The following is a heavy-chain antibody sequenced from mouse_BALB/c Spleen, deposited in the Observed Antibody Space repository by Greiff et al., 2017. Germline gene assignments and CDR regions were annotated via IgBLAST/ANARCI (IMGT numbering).Heavy chain of an antibody. J-gene: IGHJ2*01. Sequence: EVMLVESGGGLVKPGGSLKLSCAASGFTFSSYAMSWVRQTPEKRLEWVASISSGGSTYYPDSVKGRFTISRDNARNILYLQMSSLRSEDTAMYYCARGSYGSRRDYFDYWGQGTTLTVAS. CDR2: ISSGGST. V-gene: IGHV5-6-5*01. D-gene: IGHD1-1*01. CDR3: ARGSYGSRRDYFDY. CDR1: GFTFSSYA.